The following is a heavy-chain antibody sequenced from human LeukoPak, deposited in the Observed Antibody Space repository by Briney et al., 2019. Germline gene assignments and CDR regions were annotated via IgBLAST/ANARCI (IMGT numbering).Heavy chain of an antibody. J-gene: IGHJ4*02. V-gene: IGHV1-46*01. D-gene: IGHD2-2*02. Sequence: ASVKVSCKASGYTFTSYYMHWVRQAPGQGLEWMGIINPSGGSTSYAQKFQGRVTMTRDTSTSTVYMELSSLRSEGTAVYYCARDPLGGTQVVPAALLFDYWGQGTLVTVSS. CDR3: ARDPLGGTQVVPAALLFDY. CDR1: GYTFTSYY. CDR2: INPSGGST.